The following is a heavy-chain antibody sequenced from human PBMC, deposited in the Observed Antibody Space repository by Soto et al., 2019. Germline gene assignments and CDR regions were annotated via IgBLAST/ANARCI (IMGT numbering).Heavy chain of an antibody. J-gene: IGHJ6*02. CDR3: AKAGSSGWYVYYYYGMDV. V-gene: IGHV3-74*01. D-gene: IGHD6-19*01. Sequence: TGGSLRLSCAASGFIFNNYWMHWVRQVPGKGLMWVSRIQSDGSSIDYADSVKGRFTISRDNSKNTLYLQMNSLRAEDTAVYYYAKAGSSGWYVYYYYGMDVWGQGTTVTVSS. CDR2: IQSDGSSI. CDR1: GFIFNNYW.